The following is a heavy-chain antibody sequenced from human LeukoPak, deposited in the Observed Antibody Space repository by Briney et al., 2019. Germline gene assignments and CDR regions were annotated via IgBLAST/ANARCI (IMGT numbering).Heavy chain of an antibody. Sequence: PGGSLRLSCAASGFTFSSYAMSWVRQAPGKGLEWVSAISGSGGSTYYADSVKGRFTISRDNSKNTLYLQMYSLRAEDTAVYYCAKVLSPIYYYDSSGYYPDYWGQGTLVTVSS. CDR2: ISGSGGST. J-gene: IGHJ4*02. D-gene: IGHD3-22*01. V-gene: IGHV3-23*01. CDR1: GFTFSSYA. CDR3: AKVLSPIYYYDSSGYYPDY.